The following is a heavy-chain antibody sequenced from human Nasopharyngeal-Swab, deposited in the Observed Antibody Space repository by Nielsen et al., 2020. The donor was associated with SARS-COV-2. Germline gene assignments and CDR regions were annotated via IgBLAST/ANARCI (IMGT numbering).Heavy chain of an antibody. CDR1: GYTFTSYG. J-gene: IGHJ3*02. V-gene: IGHV1-18*01. D-gene: IGHD3-22*01. Sequence: ASVKVSCKASGYTFTSYGISWVRQAPGQGLEWMGWISAYNGNTNYAQKLQSRVTMTTDTSTSTAYMELRSLRSDDTAVYYCASPGPHSSGYTTPPNAFDIWGQGTMVTVSS. CDR3: ASPGPHSSGYTTPPNAFDI. CDR2: ISAYNGNT.